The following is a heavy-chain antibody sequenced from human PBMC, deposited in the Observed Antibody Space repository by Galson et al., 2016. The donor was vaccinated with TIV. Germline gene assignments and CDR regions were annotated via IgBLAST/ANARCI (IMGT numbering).Heavy chain of an antibody. CDR2: ITSGASSR. J-gene: IGHJ4*02. D-gene: IGHD2/OR15-2a*01. CDR1: GFTFSDYH. V-gene: IGHV3-11*01. CDR3: AKDLAVWGSFYGAFDY. Sequence: SLRLSCAASGFTFSDYHMSWLRRTPGKGLEWIAHITSGASSRYYAESVKGRFTISRDDAKNPLFLQMNSLRIDDTAVYYCAKDLAVWGSFYGAFDYWGPGTVVSVSS.